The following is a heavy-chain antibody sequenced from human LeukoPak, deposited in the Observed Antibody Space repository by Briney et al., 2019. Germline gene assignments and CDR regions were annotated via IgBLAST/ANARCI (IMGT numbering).Heavy chain of an antibody. CDR2: IIPIFGTA. CDR3: ARGDILTGSRFDP. J-gene: IGHJ5*02. Sequence: SVKVSCKASGGTFSSYAISWVRQAPGQGPEWMGGIIPIFGTANYAQKFQGRVTITTDESTSTAYMELSSLRSEDTAVYYCARGDILTGSRFDPWGQGTLVTVSS. D-gene: IGHD3-9*01. CDR1: GGTFSSYA. V-gene: IGHV1-69*05.